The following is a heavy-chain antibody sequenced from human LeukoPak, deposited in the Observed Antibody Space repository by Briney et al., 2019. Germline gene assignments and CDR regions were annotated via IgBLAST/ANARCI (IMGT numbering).Heavy chain of an antibody. CDR1: GYTFTGYY. Sequence: ASVKVSCKASGYTFTGYYMHWVRHAPAQGLEWMGWINPNSGGTNYAQKFQGRVTMTRDTSISTAYMELSRLRSDDTAVYYCARADGGNSGYNWFDPWGQGTLVTVSS. V-gene: IGHV1-2*02. J-gene: IGHJ5*02. CDR3: ARADGGNSGYNWFDP. D-gene: IGHD4-23*01. CDR2: INPNSGGT.